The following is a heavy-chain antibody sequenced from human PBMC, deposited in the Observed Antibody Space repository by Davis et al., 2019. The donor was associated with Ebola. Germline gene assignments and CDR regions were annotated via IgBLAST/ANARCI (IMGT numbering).Heavy chain of an antibody. Sequence: SETLSLTCAVSGGSISSSNWWSWVRQPPGKGLEWIGSIYHSGSTYYNPSLKSRVTISVDTSKNQFSLKLSSVTAADTAVYYCARVTREVLWFGELLGSFDYWGQGTLVTVSS. J-gene: IGHJ4*02. CDR3: ARVTREVLWFGELLGSFDY. CDR1: GGSISSSNW. CDR2: IYHSGST. V-gene: IGHV4-4*02. D-gene: IGHD3-10*01.